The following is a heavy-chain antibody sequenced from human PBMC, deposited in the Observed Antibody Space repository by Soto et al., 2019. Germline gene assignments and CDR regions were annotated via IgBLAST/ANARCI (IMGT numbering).Heavy chain of an antibody. Sequence: SETLSLTCAVYGGSFSGYYWSWIRQPPGKGLEWIGEINHSGSTNYNPSLKSRVTISVDTSKNQFSLKLSSVTAADTAVYYCARVYDGSGSYYNKYYSCGMDFWGQGTMVTVSS. CDR2: INHSGST. D-gene: IGHD3-10*01. CDR3: ARVYDGSGSYYNKYYSCGMDF. J-gene: IGHJ6*02. CDR1: GGSFSGYY. V-gene: IGHV4-34*01.